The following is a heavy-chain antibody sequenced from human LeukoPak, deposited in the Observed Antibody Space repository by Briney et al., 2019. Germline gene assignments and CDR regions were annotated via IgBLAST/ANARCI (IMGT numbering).Heavy chain of an antibody. J-gene: IGHJ6*02. D-gene: IGHD2-2*01. Sequence: GGSLRLSCEASGFTFSSYAMSLVRQAPGQGLYWVSAIRGSGGSTYYADSVKGRFTISRDNSKNTPYLQMNSLRAEDTAVYYCAKGEYCSSTSCPDYYYYGMDVWGQGTTVTVSS. CDR3: AKGEYCSSTSCPDYYYYGMDV. V-gene: IGHV3-23*01. CDR2: IRGSGGST. CDR1: GFTFSSYA.